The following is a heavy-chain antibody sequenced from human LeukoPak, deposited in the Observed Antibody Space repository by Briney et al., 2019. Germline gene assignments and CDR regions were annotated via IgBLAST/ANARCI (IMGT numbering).Heavy chain of an antibody. D-gene: IGHD4-23*01. V-gene: IGHV3-49*04. CDR3: TRDYGGFDY. CDR1: GFTFSSYA. J-gene: IGHJ4*02. Sequence: GGSLRLSCAASGFTFSSYAMSWVRQAPGKGLEWVGFIRSKVYGGTTEYAVSVKGRFIISRDDSKSIAYLQMNSLETEDTAVYYCTRDYGGFDYWGQGTLVTVSS. CDR2: IRSKVYGGTT.